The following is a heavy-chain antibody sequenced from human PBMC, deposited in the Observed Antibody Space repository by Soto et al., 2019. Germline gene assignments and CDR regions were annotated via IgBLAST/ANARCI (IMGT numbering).Heavy chain of an antibody. Sequence: QVQLVESGGGLVKPGGSLRLSCAASGFIFSDYYMTWIRQAAGKGLEWLSCSSNRDRSTYYADSVKDRFVVSKDNAKNLVYLAMNSLRAEHTPVYFWARGWKIKKFGVISMSKGLDVWGQGTTVTVSS. CDR2: SSNRDRST. J-gene: IGHJ6*02. V-gene: IGHV3-11*01. CDR1: GFIFSDYY. D-gene: IGHD3-3*01. CDR3: ARGWKIKKFGVISMSKGLDV.